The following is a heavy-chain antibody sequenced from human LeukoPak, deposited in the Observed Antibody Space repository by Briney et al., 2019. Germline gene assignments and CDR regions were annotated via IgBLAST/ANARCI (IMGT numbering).Heavy chain of an antibody. J-gene: IGHJ5*02. D-gene: IGHD3-3*01. CDR2: IIPIFGTA. CDR1: GGTFSSYA. CDR3: ARGGYDFWSGYFRNNWFDP. Sequence: SVKVSCKASGGTFSSYAIRWVRQAPGQGLEWMGGIIPIFGTANYAQKFQGRVTITTDESTSTAYMELSSLRSEDTAVYYCARGGYDFWSGYFRNNWFDPWGQGTLVTVSS. V-gene: IGHV1-69*05.